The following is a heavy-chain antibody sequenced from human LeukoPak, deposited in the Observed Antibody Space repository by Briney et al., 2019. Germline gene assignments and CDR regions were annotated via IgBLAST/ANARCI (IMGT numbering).Heavy chain of an antibody. CDR2: IYTSGST. V-gene: IGHV4-61*02. J-gene: IGHJ4*02. D-gene: IGHD2-2*01. Sequence: SETLSLTCTVSGGSISSGSYYWSWIRQPAGKGLEWIGRIYTSGSTNYNPSLKSRVTISVDTSKNQFSLKLSSVTAADTAVYYCARADYCSSTSCYPYYFDYWGQGTLVTVSS. CDR1: GGSISSGSYY. CDR3: ARADYCSSTSCYPYYFDY.